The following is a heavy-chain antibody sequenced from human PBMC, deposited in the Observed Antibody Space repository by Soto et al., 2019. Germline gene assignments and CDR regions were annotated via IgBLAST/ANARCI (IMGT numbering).Heavy chain of an antibody. J-gene: IGHJ2*01. D-gene: IGHD4-17*01. CDR2: ISGSGGST. Sequence: EVQLLESGGGLVQPGGSLRLSCAASGFTFSIYAMNWVRQAPGKGLEWVSVISGSGGSTYYADSVKGRFTISRDNSKNTLYLQMNSLRAEHTAVYYCARRTVGWYFDFWGRGTLFTVSS. V-gene: IGHV3-23*01. CDR1: GFTFSIYA. CDR3: ARRTVGWYFDF.